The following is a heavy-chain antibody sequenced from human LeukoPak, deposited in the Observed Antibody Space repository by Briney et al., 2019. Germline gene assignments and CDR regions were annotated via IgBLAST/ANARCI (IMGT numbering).Heavy chain of an antibody. CDR3: ARGDPKDDYGDYAVH. Sequence: GGTLRLSCAASGFTFSSYAMNWVRQAPGKGLEWVAVISYDGSNKYYADSVKGRFTISRDNSKNTLYLQMNSLRAEDTAVYYCARGDPKDDYGDYAVHWGQGTLVTVSS. CDR2: ISYDGSNK. J-gene: IGHJ4*02. CDR1: GFTFSSYA. D-gene: IGHD4-17*01. V-gene: IGHV3-30*04.